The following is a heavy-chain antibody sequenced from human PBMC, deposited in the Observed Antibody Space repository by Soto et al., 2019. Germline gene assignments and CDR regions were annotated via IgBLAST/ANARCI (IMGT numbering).Heavy chain of an antibody. V-gene: IGHV3-23*01. CDR3: AKSSVWYPYFDS. Sequence: PGGSLRLSCAASGFTFRSYAMSWARQAPGKGLEWVSTISGSGTSTYYADSVKGRFTISRDNSRDTLFLQMNSLRAEDTAIYYCAKSSVWYPYFDSWGQGTLVTVSS. D-gene: IGHD6-13*01. CDR2: ISGSGTST. CDR1: GFTFRSYA. J-gene: IGHJ4*02.